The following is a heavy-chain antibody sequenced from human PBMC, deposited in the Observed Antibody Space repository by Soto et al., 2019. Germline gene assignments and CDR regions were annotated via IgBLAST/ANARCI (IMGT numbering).Heavy chain of an antibody. D-gene: IGHD3-10*01. CDR2: IYYSGST. V-gene: IGHV4-31*03. CDR1: GGSISSGGYY. CDR3: ARGGGLRVVRGVKFDY. J-gene: IGHJ4*02. Sequence: SETLSLTCTVSGGSISSGGYYWSWIRQHPGKGLEWIGYIYYSGSTYYNPSLKSRVTISVDTSKNQFSLKLSSVTAADTAVYYCARGGGLRVVRGVKFDYWGQGTLVTVSS.